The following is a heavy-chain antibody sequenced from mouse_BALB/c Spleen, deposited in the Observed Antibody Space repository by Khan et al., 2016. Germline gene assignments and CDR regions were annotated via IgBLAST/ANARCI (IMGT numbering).Heavy chain of an antibody. CDR2: IAPGSDNT. CDR3: ARDGNYCDY. D-gene: IGHD2-1*01. V-gene: IGHV1S41*01. Sequence: DLVKPGASVKLSCKASGYTFTSYWINWIKQRPGQGLEWIGRIAPGSDNTYYNEMFKGKATLTVDTSSSTAYIQLSSLSSEDSAVYFCARDGNYCDYWGQGTTLTVSS. CDR1: GYTFTSYW. J-gene: IGHJ2*01.